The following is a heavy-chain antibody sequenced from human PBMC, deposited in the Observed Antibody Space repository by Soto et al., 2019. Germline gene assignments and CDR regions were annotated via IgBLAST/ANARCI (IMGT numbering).Heavy chain of an antibody. Sequence: PSETLSLTCTVSGGAVSSGTYYWSWIRQPPGKGLEWIGHIYFTGSTNYNPSLKSRVTMSLDTSRNQLSLKLSSVTAADTAVYSCTRGRPRVQWFDPWGLGTLVTVSS. CDR1: GGAVSSGTYY. J-gene: IGHJ5*02. V-gene: IGHV4-61*01. CDR2: IYFTGST. CDR3: TRGRPRVQWFDP.